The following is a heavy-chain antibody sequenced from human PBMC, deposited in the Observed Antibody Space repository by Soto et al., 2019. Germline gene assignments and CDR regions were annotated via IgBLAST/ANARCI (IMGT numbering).Heavy chain of an antibody. CDR2: IYYSGST. Sequence: QVQLQESGPGLVKPSETLSLTCTVSGGSISSYYWSWIRQPPGKGLEWIGYIYYSGSTNYNPSLTSXVXIXVDTSKNQFSRQLSSVTAADTAVYYCARRWGGTFDYWGQGTLVTVSS. V-gene: IGHV4-59*01. CDR1: GGSISSYY. D-gene: IGHD2-21*01. CDR3: ARRWGGTFDY. J-gene: IGHJ4*02.